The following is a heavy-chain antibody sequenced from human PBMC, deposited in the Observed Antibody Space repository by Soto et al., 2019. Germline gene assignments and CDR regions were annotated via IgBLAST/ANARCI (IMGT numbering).Heavy chain of an antibody. CDR2: INRDGSTT. J-gene: IGHJ6*02. CDR1: GFTFSSCW. D-gene: IGHD3-3*01. V-gene: IGHV3-74*03. Sequence: PGGSLRLSCAASGFTFSSCWMNWVRQAPGEGLVWVARINRDGSTTTYADSVKGRFTISRDNAKNTLYLQMNSLRAEDTAVYYRASPAGVVIRDYYYYGMDVWGQGTTVTVSS. CDR3: ASPAGVVIRDYYYYGMDV.